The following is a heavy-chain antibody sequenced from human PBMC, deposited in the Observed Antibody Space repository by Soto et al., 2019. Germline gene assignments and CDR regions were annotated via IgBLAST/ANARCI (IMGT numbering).Heavy chain of an antibody. J-gene: IGHJ3*02. CDR3: ARMGGYWSLRNAFDI. D-gene: IGHD5-18*01. V-gene: IGHV5-10-1*01. CDR2: IDPSDSYT. CDR1: GYSFTGYW. Sequence: GKSLKISCKGSGYSFTGYWISWVRQMPGKGLEWMGRIDPSDSYTNYSPSFQGHVTISADKSISTAYLQWSSLKASDTAMYYCARMGGYWSLRNAFDIWGQGTMVTVSS.